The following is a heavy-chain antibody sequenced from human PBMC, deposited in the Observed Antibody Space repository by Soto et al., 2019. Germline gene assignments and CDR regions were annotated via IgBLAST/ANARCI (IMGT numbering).Heavy chain of an antibody. CDR1: GGSISSDY. J-gene: IGHJ5*02. Sequence: VPLQESGPGLVKPSETLSLICTVSGGSISSDYLSWLRQPAGKGLEWIGRVYTSGYSNSNPSLKSRVTMAVDTSKKQFSLNLSSVTAADTAVYYGAREPTTAGTVNWFDPWGQGTLVTVSS. V-gene: IGHV4-4*07. CDR3: AREPTTAGTVNWFDP. CDR2: VYTSGYS. D-gene: IGHD6-13*01.